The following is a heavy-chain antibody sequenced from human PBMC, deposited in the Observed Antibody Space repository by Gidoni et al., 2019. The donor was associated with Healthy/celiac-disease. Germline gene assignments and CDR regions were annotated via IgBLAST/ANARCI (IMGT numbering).Heavy chain of an antibody. CDR1: GFAFSSYA. J-gene: IGHJ4*02. D-gene: IGHD2-2*02. V-gene: IGHV3-23*01. Sequence: EVQLLESGGGLVQPGGSLSLSCAASGFAFSSYAISWVRQAPGKGLEWVAAISGSGGSTYYADSVKGRFTISRDNSKNTLYLQMNSLRAEDTAVYYCAKAAIVVVPAAIGYFDYWGQGTLVTVSS. CDR3: AKAAIVVVPAAIGYFDY. CDR2: ISGSGGST.